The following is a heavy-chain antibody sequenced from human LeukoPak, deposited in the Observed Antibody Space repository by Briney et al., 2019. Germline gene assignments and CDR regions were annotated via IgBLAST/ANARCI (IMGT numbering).Heavy chain of an antibody. D-gene: IGHD3-10*01. J-gene: IGHJ5*02. Sequence: ASVKVSCKASGYTFTSYGISWVRQAPGQGLEWMGWISAYNGNTNYAQKLQGRITMTTDTSTSTAYMELRSLRSDDTAVYYCARDPVIWFGANTNWFDPWGQGTLVTVSS. CDR2: ISAYNGNT. V-gene: IGHV1-18*01. CDR3: ARDPVIWFGANTNWFDP. CDR1: GYTFTSYG.